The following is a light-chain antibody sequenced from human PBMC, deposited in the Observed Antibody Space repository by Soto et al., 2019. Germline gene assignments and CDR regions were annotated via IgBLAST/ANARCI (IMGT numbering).Light chain of an antibody. CDR3: NKSNSPPGP. V-gene: IGKV1-39*01. J-gene: IGKJ1*01. Sequence: DIQMTQSPSSLSASVGDRVTITCRASQSISTYLNWYQQKPGKAPEFLIYSASSLQSGVPSRFSGSEPGTDFTLTTNSRHLKDFATNNCNKSNSPPGPFGQGPRWKSN. CDR1: QSISTY. CDR2: SAS.